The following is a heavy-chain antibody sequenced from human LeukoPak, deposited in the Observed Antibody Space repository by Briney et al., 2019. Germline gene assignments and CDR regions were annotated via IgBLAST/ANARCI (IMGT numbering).Heavy chain of an antibody. CDR3: ARVDLGGTGLVQGKWDY. CDR1: GFTFSSYS. D-gene: IGHD6-19*01. V-gene: IGHV3-21*01. CDR2: ISSSSSYI. Sequence: GGSLRPSCAASGFTFSSYSMNWVRQAPGKGLEWVSSISSSSSYIYYADSVKGRFTISRDNAKNSLYLQMNSLRAEDTAVYYCARVDLGGTGLVQGKWDYWGQGTLVTVSS. J-gene: IGHJ4*02.